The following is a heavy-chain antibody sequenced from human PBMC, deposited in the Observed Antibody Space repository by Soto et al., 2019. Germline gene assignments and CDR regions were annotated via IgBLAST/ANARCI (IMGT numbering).Heavy chain of an antibody. CDR3: AKDAVPGNGEWDWLDS. J-gene: IGHJ5*01. D-gene: IGHD6-19*01. Sequence: DVKLLESGGGSVQPGGSLRLSCVTSGYNFNIHGMTWVRQAPGKGLEWVSSIGGGPETYYADSVKGRFTISRDDSKATLYLQMNSLRVEDTAIYYCAKDAVPGNGEWDWLDSWGQGTLVTVSS. V-gene: IGHV3-23*01. CDR2: IGGGPET. CDR1: GYNFNIHG.